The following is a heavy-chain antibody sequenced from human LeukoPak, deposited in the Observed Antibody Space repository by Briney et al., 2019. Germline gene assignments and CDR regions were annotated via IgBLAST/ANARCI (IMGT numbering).Heavy chain of an antibody. CDR3: ARVRSGSYSYGMDV. Sequence: ASVKVSCKASGGTFSSYAISWVRQAPGQGLEWMGGIIPIFGTANYAQKFQGRVTITADESTSTAYMELSSLRSEDTAVYYCARVRSGSYSYGMDVWGQGTTVTVSS. CDR1: GGTFSSYA. J-gene: IGHJ6*02. CDR2: IIPIFGTA. D-gene: IGHD1-26*01. V-gene: IGHV1-69*13.